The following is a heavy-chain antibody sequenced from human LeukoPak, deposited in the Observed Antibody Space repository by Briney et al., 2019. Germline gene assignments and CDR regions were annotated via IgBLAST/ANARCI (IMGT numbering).Heavy chain of an antibody. J-gene: IGHJ4*02. CDR3: ARQGPAGDYTSGWYNDY. Sequence: GGSLRLSCAASGFTFSSYWPYWVRQAPGKGLVWVSRINSDGSSTDYADSVKGRFTISRDNTKNSLCLQMNSLRAEDTAVYYCARQGPAGDYTSGWYNDYWGQGTLVTVSS. CDR1: GFTFSSYW. CDR2: INSDGSST. D-gene: IGHD6-19*01. V-gene: IGHV3-74*01.